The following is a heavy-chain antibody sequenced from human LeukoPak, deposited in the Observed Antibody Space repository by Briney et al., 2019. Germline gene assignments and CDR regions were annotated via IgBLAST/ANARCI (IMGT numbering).Heavy chain of an antibody. Sequence: SETLSLTCTVSGGSISSYYWSWLRQPPGKGLEWIGYIYYSGSTYYNPSLNSRVTISVDTSKNQFSLKLSSVTAADTAAYFCARCPNYYDSSGWHYSGSDYWGQGTLATVSS. CDR2: IYYSGST. CDR3: ARCPNYYDSSGWHYSGSDY. CDR1: GGSISSYY. J-gene: IGHJ4*02. V-gene: IGHV4-59*08. D-gene: IGHD3-22*01.